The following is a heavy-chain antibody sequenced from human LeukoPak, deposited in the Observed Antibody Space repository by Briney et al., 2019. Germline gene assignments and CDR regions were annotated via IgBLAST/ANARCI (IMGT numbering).Heavy chain of an antibody. CDR2: ISHSGST. CDR3: ARGFLY. Sequence: SETLSLTCAVYGGSFSGYYWTCIRQPPGKGLEWIGEISHSGSTNYNPSLKSRVTISVDTSKNQFSLNLSSVTAADTAVYYCARGFLYWSQGTLVTVSS. V-gene: IGHV4-34*01. J-gene: IGHJ4*02. CDR1: GGSFSGYY.